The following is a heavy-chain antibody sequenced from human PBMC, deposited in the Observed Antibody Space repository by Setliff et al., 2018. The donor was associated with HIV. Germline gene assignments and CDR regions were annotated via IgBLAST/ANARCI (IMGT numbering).Heavy chain of an antibody. CDR1: GGTFSSYA. CDR3: ASTSSTKTLPDAFDI. CDR2: IIPIVTIA. Sequence: SVKVSCKASGGTFSSYAISWVRQAPGQGLEWMGGIIPIVTIAHYAEQFVGRVTITADKSTSTAYMELSSLRSEDTAVYYCASTSSTKTLPDAFDIWGQGTMVTVSS. J-gene: IGHJ3*02. V-gene: IGHV1-69*10. D-gene: IGHD2-2*01.